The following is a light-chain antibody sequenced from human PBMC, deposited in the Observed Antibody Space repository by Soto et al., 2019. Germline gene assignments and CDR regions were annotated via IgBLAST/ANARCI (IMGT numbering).Light chain of an antibody. J-gene: IGKJ1*01. CDR3: QQYNSQSWT. Sequence: DIQMTQSPSTLSASVGDRVTITCRASQTFNVWLAWYQQKSGQAPHLLIYKASILGSGVPSRFSGSGSGTEFTLTISSLQPDDFAIYYCQQYNSQSWTFGQGTKVDIK. V-gene: IGKV1-5*03. CDR2: KAS. CDR1: QTFNVW.